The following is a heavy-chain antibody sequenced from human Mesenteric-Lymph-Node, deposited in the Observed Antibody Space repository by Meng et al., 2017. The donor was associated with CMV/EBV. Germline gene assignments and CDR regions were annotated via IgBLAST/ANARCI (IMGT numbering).Heavy chain of an antibody. CDR3: ARDVSWSYGDY. Sequence: GESLKISCTGSGFTFSNYWMHWVRQAPGKGLVWVSRLNGDGTYIDYADSVKGRFTISRDNARNTLYLQMDNLGVEDTAVYYCARDVSWSYGDYWGQGALVTVSS. D-gene: IGHD1-26*01. CDR2: LNGDGTYI. CDR1: GFTFSNYW. V-gene: IGHV3-74*01. J-gene: IGHJ4*02.